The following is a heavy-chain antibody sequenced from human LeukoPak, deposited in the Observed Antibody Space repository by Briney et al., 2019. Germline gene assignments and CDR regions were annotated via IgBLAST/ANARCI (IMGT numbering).Heavy chain of an antibody. V-gene: IGHV4-39*01. CDR3: ARYGKTTVGY. Sequence: PSETLSLTCTVSGGSISSSPHYWGWIRRPPGKGLEWIGSIYHSGRTYYNPSLQSRVTISVDTSKSQFSLKLSSVTAADTAVYYCARYGKTTVGYWGQGTLVTVSS. CDR1: GGSISSSPHY. D-gene: IGHD4-17*01. J-gene: IGHJ4*02. CDR2: IYHSGRT.